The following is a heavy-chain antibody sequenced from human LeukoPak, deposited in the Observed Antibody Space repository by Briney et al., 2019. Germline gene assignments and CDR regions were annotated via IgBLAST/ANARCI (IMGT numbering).Heavy chain of an antibody. Sequence: GGSLRLSCAASGFRFSDFTMTWVRQAPGKGPEWVSAIGGRGGSTYYADSLGGRFTISRDNSKDMVYLQMNSLKVEDTATYYCGREGGAWGEGTKVTVSS. CDR2: IGGRGGST. CDR1: GFRFSDFT. V-gene: IGHV3-23*01. J-gene: IGHJ5*02. CDR3: GREGGA. D-gene: IGHD3-16*01.